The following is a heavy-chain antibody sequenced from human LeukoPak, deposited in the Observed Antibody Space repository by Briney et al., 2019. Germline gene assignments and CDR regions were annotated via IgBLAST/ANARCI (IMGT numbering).Heavy chain of an antibody. CDR1: GFTFSNAW. CDR2: IKQDGSEK. CDR3: ARVGRAKGAVAGTSYYYYMDV. J-gene: IGHJ6*03. Sequence: GGSLRLSCAASGFTFSNAWMSWVRQAPGKGLEWVANIKQDGSEKYYVDSVKGRFTISRDNAKNSLYLQMNSLRAEDTAVYYCARVGRAKGAVAGTSYYYYMDVWGKGTTVTVSS. D-gene: IGHD6-19*01. V-gene: IGHV3-7*01.